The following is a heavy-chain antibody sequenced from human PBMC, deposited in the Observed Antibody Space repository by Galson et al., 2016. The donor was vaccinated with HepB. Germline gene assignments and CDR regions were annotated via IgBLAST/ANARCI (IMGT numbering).Heavy chain of an antibody. D-gene: IGHD5-24*01. CDR2: IHHTGST. CDR1: GGSISSGGYF. Sequence: TLSLTCTVSGGSISSGGYFWSWIRQHPEKGLEWIGYIHHTGSTYYNPYLKSRVDMSVDTSESQFSLKLNSVTAADSAIYYCARLPPRRDGYPRGGYYFGMDVWGQGTTVTVSS. J-gene: IGHJ6*02. CDR3: ARLPPRRDGYPRGGYYFGMDV. V-gene: IGHV4-31*03.